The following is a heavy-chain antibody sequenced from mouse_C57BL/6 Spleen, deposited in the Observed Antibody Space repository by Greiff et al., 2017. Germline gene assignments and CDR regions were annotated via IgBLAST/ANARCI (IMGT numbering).Heavy chain of an antibody. CDR1: GYTFTDYN. CDR3: ASSLYYGSRRAMDY. J-gene: IGHJ4*01. V-gene: IGHV1-22*01. CDR2: INPNNGGT. D-gene: IGHD1-1*01. Sequence: VQLQQSGPELVKPGASVKMSCKASGYTFTDYNMHWVKQSHGKSLEWIGYINPNNGGTSYTQKFKGKATLTVNKSSSTAYMELRSLTSEDSAVYYCASSLYYGSRRAMDYWGQGTSVTVSS.